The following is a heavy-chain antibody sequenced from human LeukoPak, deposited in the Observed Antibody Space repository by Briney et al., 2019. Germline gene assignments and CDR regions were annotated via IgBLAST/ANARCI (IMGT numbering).Heavy chain of an antibody. D-gene: IGHD6-6*01. J-gene: IGHJ4*02. CDR1: GFTFSSYW. V-gene: IGHV3-7*01. Sequence: QPGGSLRLSCAASGFTFSSYWMSWVRQAPGRGLEWVANVKQDGSEKYYVDSVKGRFTISRDNAKNSLYLQMNSLRAEDTAVYYCAREQVAARRTFDYWGQGTLVTVSS. CDR3: AREQVAARRTFDY. CDR2: VKQDGSEK.